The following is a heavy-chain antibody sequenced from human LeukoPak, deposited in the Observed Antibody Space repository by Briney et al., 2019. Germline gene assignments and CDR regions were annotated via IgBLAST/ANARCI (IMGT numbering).Heavy chain of an antibody. CDR2: ISGDGVST. Sequence: PGGSLRLSCVASGLPIADFAMHWVRQAPGKGLEWVSLISGDGVSTFYADSVKGRFSISRDNSKNSLSLEMNSLRTEDTAMYYCARESRKFDYWGQGTLVAVSS. V-gene: IGHV3-43*02. CDR1: GLPIADFA. CDR3: ARESRKFDY. J-gene: IGHJ4*02.